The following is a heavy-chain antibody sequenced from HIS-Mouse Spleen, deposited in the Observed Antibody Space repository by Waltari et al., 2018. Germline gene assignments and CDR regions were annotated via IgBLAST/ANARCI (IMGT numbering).Heavy chain of an antibody. CDR1: GFTFDDYA. CDR3: AKLSGSGPFDY. V-gene: IGHV3-9*01. J-gene: IGHJ4*02. D-gene: IGHD1-26*01. CDR2: ISWNSGCI. Sequence: EVQLVESGGGLVQPGRSLRLSCAASGFTFDDYAMHWVRQAPGKGRGWVSGISWNSGCIGYADSVKGRFTISRENAKNSLYLQMNSLRAEDTALYYCAKLSGSGPFDYWGQGTLVTVSS.